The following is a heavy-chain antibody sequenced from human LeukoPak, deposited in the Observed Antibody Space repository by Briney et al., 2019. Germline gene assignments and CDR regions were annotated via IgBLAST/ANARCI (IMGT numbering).Heavy chain of an antibody. J-gene: IGHJ3*02. Sequence: ASVRVSCKASGYTFTDYYIHWVRQAPGQGLEWMAWMNPDRGDTNNAQKFQGRVTMSRDTSISTVYMELSRLRPDDTAVYYCASDWGVWSSDIWGQGTMVTVST. CDR1: GYTFTDYY. CDR2: MNPDRGDT. V-gene: IGHV1-2*02. CDR3: ASDWGVWSSDI. D-gene: IGHD6-19*01.